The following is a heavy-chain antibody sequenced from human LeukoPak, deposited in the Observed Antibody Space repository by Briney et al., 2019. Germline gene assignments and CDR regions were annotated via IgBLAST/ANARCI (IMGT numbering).Heavy chain of an antibody. J-gene: IGHJ5*02. D-gene: IGHD3-3*01. CDR2: ISDSGST. V-gene: IGHV4-59*01. CDR3: ARVFRGALTSNWFDP. Sequence: SETLSLTCTVSGGSINGYYWTWIRQPPGKGLEWIGYISDSGSTNYSPSLKSRVTMSVDSSNTEFSLRLNSVTAADTAVYYCARVFRGALTSNWFDPWGQGTLVTVSS. CDR1: GGSINGYY.